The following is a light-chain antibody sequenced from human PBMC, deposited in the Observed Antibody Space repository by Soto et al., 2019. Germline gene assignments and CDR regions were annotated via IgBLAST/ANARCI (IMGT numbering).Light chain of an antibody. CDR2: TNN. Sequence: QAVLTQPPSVSGAPGQRVTISCTGTSSNIGAGYDVHWYQQLPGTAPKLLIYTNNNRPSGVPGRFSGSKSGTSASLAITGLQAEDEADYYCQSYYSSLSGFVVFGGGTKLTVL. J-gene: IGLJ2*01. CDR3: QSYYSSLSGFVV. CDR1: SSNIGAGYD. V-gene: IGLV1-40*01.